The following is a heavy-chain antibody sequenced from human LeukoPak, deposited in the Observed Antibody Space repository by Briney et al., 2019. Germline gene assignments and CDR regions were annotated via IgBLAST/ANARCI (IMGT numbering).Heavy chain of an antibody. J-gene: IGHJ5*02. D-gene: IGHD3-10*01. CDR3: ARGKDYYGSGSHNWFDP. Sequence: SETLSLTCTVSGYSISSGYYWSWIRQPPGKGLEWIGYVYHSGSTNYNPSLKSRVTISLDTSKNQFSLKLSSVTAADTAVYYCARGKDYYGSGSHNWFDPWGQGTLVTVSS. CDR1: GYSISSGYY. CDR2: VYHSGST. V-gene: IGHV4-61*01.